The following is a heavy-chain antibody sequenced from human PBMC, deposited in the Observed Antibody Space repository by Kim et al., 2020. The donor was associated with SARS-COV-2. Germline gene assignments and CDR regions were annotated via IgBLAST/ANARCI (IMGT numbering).Heavy chain of an antibody. CDR2: YPGDSDT. D-gene: IGHD2-15*01. Sequence: YPGDSDTRYSRSFQGQGTISADKSSSTAYLQWSSLKASDTAMYYCARIGDYWGQGTLVTVSS. CDR3: ARIGDY. J-gene: IGHJ4*02. V-gene: IGHV5-51*01.